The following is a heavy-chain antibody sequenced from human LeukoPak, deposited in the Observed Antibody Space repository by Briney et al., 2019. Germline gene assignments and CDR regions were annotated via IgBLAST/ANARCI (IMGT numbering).Heavy chain of an antibody. D-gene: IGHD1-1*01. CDR1: GGTFSSYA. J-gene: IGHJ6*02. CDR3: ARGLGDATNNGMDV. V-gene: IGHV1-69*04. Sequence: ASVKVSCKASGGTFSSYAINWVRQAPGQGLEWMGRIIPILGIANYAQEFQGRVTITADKSTTTAYMELSSLRSEDTAMYYCARGLGDATNNGMDVWGQGTTVTVSS. CDR2: IIPILGIA.